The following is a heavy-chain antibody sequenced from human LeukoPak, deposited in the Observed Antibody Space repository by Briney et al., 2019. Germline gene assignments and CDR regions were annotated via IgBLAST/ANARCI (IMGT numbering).Heavy chain of an antibody. Sequence: SETLSLTCIVSGGSVNNYYWSWIRQPPGKGLEWIGNVYHSGSTSYNPSLMSRVTISRDTSKNQFSLRLTSVTAADTAVYYCAREDSGTSGYVFDPWGQGTLVTVSS. D-gene: IGHD3-22*01. CDR2: VYHSGST. CDR3: AREDSGTSGYVFDP. CDR1: GGSVNNYY. J-gene: IGHJ5*02. V-gene: IGHV4-59*02.